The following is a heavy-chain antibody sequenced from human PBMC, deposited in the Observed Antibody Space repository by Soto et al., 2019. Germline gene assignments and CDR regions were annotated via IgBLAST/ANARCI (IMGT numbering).Heavy chain of an antibody. Sequence: EVQLVESGGGLVQPGGSLKLSCAASGFIFSGSAVHWVRQASGKGLEWVGRILSKAGNYATAYPASMKGRFTISRADSENTAFLQMNSLKTEDTAVYYCIRGGSPYYYDYWGQGTLVAVSS. CDR1: GFIFSGSA. CDR2: ILSKAGNYAT. V-gene: IGHV3-73*01. J-gene: IGHJ4*02. CDR3: IRGGSPYYYDY.